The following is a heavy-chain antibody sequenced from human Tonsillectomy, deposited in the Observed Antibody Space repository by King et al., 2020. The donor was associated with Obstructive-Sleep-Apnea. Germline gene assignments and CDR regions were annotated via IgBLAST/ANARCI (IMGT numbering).Heavy chain of an antibody. CDR2: IRGSDGST. J-gene: IGHJ4*02. V-gene: IGHV3-23*04. CDR3: AKDSGSSGPHGMSDFDN. CDR1: GFTFARYA. Sequence: VQLVESGGGLVQPGGSLRLSCAASGFTFARYAMSWVRQAPGKGLEWVSAIRGSDGSTYYADSVKGRFTISRDNSKNTLYLQLNSLRAEDTAIYNCAKDSGSSGPHGMSDFDNWGQGILVTVSS. D-gene: IGHD3-10*01.